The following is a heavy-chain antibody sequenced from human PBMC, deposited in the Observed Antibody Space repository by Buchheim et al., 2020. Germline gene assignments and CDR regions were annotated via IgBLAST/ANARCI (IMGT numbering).Heavy chain of an antibody. CDR1: GFTFSNYA. CDR3: IRGGDGVLG. J-gene: IGHJ4*02. V-gene: IGHV3-74*02. D-gene: IGHD5-24*01. Sequence: EVQLLESGGGLVQPGESLRLSCAASGFTFSNYAMNWVRQAPGKGLEWVSRVNSDGSTTNYADSVKGRFTISRDNAKNTLYLQMNSLRVEDTAVYYCIRGGDGVLGWGQGTL. CDR2: VNSDGSTT.